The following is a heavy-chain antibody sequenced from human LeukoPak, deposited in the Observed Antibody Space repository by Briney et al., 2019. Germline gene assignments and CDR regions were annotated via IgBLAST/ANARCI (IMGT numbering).Heavy chain of an antibody. CDR2: ISSSGSTI. CDR3: APNTDYGDRSGY. V-gene: IGHV3-11*01. CDR1: GFTFSDYY. J-gene: IGHJ4*02. Sequence: GGSLRLSCAASGFTFSDYYMSWIRQAPGKGLEWVSYISSSGSTIYYADSVKGRFTISRDNAKNSLYLQMNSLRAEDMAVYYCAPNTDYGDRSGYWGQGTLVTVSS. D-gene: IGHD4-17*01.